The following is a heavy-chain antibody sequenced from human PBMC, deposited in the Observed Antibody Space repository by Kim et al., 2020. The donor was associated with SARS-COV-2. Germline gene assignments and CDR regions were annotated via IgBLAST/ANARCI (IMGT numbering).Heavy chain of an antibody. CDR1: GYSFTSYW. CDR2: IDPSDSYT. CDR3: ARHSLSDPAYHLFGVVKDI. V-gene: IGHV5-10-1*01. Sequence: GESLKISCKGSGYSFTSYWISWVRQMPGKGLEWMGRIDPSDSYTNYSPSFQGHVTISADKSISTAYLQWSSLKASDTAMYYCARHSLSDPAYHLFGVVKDIWGQGTMVTVSS. J-gene: IGHJ3*02. D-gene: IGHD3-3*01.